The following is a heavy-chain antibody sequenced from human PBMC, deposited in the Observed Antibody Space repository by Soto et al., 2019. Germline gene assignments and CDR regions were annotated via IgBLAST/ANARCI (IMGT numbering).Heavy chain of an antibody. Sequence: GGSLRLSCAASRFTFSSYGMHWVRQAPGKGLEWVAVISYDGSNKYYADSVKGRFTISRDNSKNTLYLQMNSLRAEDTAVYYCAKDPGYCSGGSCYPFDYWGQGTLVTVSS. CDR1: RFTFSSYG. CDR3: AKDPGYCSGGSCYPFDY. D-gene: IGHD2-15*01. CDR2: ISYDGSNK. V-gene: IGHV3-30*18. J-gene: IGHJ4*02.